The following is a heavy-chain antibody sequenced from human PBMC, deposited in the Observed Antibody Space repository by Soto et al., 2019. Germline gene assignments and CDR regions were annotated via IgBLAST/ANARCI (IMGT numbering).Heavy chain of an antibody. CDR2: IYYSGST. CDR3: ARRTRVGITMVRGPPGHFDY. V-gene: IGHV4-39*01. CDR1: GGSISSSSYY. Sequence: SETLSLTCTVSGGSISSSSYYWGWIRQPPGKGLEWIGSIYYSGSTYYNPSLKSRVTISVDTSKNQFSLKLSSVTAADTAVYYCARRTRVGITMVRGPPGHFDYWGQGTLVTVSS. J-gene: IGHJ4*02. D-gene: IGHD3-10*01.